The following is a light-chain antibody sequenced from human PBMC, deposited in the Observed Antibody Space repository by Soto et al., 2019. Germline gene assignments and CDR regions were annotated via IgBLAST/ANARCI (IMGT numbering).Light chain of an antibody. CDR1: QSVISNY. J-gene: IGKJ1*01. V-gene: IGKV3-20*01. Sequence: EVVLTQSPGTVSLSPGERVTLSCRASQSVISNYLAWYQQRPGQAPRPLIYAASSRATGIPDRFSGSGSGTDFTLSISSLEPEDFAVYYCQQYGSSRTWTFGQGTKVEMK. CDR3: QQYGSSRTWT. CDR2: AAS.